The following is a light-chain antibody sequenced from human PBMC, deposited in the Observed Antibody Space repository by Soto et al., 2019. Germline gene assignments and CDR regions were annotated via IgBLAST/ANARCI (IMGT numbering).Light chain of an antibody. J-gene: IGKJ3*01. Sequence: DIQLTQSPSFLSASVGDRVTITCRASQDISNYLVWYQQKPGKAPKPLIYAASTLQSGVPSRFSGSGSGTEFTLTISGLQHEDFATYCCQQLNSYPLTFGPGTNVDIK. CDR2: AAS. V-gene: IGKV1-9*01. CDR1: QDISNY. CDR3: QQLNSYPLT.